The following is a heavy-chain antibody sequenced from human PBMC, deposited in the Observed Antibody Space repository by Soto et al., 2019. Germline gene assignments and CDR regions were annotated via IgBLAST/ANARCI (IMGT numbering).Heavy chain of an antibody. CDR2: IDHSGST. V-gene: IGHV4-30-2*01. CDR3: ARAVPAAPPPHYHYYIMDV. CDR1: GDSIRSGAYS. Sequence: QVQLQQSGSGLVKPSQTLSLTCAVSGDSIRSGAYSWTWIRQPPGKGLEWIGSIDHSGSTYYNPSLKTRVTILVDRSKTQFSLSLISLAAADTAVYYCARAVPAAPPPHYHYYIMDVWGQGTTVTVSS. D-gene: IGHD2-2*01. J-gene: IGHJ6*02.